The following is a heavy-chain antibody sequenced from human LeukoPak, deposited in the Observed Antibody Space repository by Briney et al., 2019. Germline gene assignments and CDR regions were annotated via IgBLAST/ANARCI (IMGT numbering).Heavy chain of an antibody. V-gene: IGHV1-69*13. J-gene: IGHJ1*01. CDR1: GGTFSSYA. CDR2: IIPIFGTA. Sequence: SVKVSCKASGGTFSSYAISWVRQAPGQGLEWMGGIIPIFGTANYAQKFQGRVTITADDSTSTAYMELSSLRSEDTAVYYCARGRDGYNWEYFQHWGQGTLVTVSS. CDR3: ARGRDGYNWEYFQH. D-gene: IGHD5-24*01.